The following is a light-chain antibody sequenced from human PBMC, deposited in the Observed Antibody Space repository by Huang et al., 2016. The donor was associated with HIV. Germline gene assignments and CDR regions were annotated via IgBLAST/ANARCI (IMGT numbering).Light chain of an antibody. CDR3: QQYINTPLT. V-gene: IGKV4-1*01. CDR2: WSS. CDR1: RSVLHSNNKNY. Sequence: DIVMTQSPDSLTVSLGERATINCRSSRSVLHSNNKNYLAWYQQKPGQSPKLRIYWSSSRESGVPERFSGDGSGSNFTLTINSLQADDVAVYYCQQYINTPLTFGGGTRVQI. J-gene: IGKJ4*01.